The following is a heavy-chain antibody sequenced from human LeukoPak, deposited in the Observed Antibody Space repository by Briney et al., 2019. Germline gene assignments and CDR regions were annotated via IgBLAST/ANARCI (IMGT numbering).Heavy chain of an antibody. Sequence: TGGSLRLSCAASGFTFSSYAMSWVRQAPGRGLEWVSAFSGSGGNTYYADSVKGRFTISRDNSKNTLYLQMNSLRAEDTAVYYCAKQKLPLDYWGQGTLVTVSS. CDR3: AKQKLPLDY. J-gene: IGHJ4*02. V-gene: IGHV3-23*01. D-gene: IGHD4-23*01. CDR2: FSGSGGNT. CDR1: GFTFSSYA.